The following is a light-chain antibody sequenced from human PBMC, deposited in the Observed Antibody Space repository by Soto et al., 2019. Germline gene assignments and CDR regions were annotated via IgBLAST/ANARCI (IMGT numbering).Light chain of an antibody. CDR3: QQSYSSPPT. CDR1: QSLSGNY. J-gene: IGKJ1*01. Sequence: NVLTQSPGTLSLSPGEMATLSFSASQSLSGNYLAWYQQKPGQAPRVLIYRASIRATGISDRFSGSRSGPDFTLTISSLQPEDFATYYCQQSYSSPPTFGQGTKVDIK. CDR2: RAS. V-gene: IGKV3-20*01.